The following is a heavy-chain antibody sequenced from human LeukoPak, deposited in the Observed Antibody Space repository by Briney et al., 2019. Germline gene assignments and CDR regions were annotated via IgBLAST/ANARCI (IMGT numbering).Heavy chain of an antibody. J-gene: IGHJ4*02. D-gene: IGHD2-15*01. CDR2: IDPGNTDT. CDR3: TRLIGYCSGGSCYCDY. CDR1: GYSFTTYW. Sequence: GESLKISCKVSGYSFTTYWIGWVRQVPGRGLEWMGIIDPGNTDTSYSPSFQGQVTISADMSISTAYLQWSSLKASDTAMYYCTRLIGYCSGGSCYCDYWGQGTLVTVSS. V-gene: IGHV5-51*01.